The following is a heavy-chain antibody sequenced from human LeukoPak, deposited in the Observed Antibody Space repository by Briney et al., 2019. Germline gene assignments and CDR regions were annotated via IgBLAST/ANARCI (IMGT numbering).Heavy chain of an antibody. CDR2: TNPNSGAI. CDR3: ARVKKLMPEFEF. J-gene: IGHJ4*02. V-gene: IGHV1-2*02. D-gene: IGHD2-2*01. CDR1: GYTFIDFY. Sequence: ASVTVSCKVSGYTFIDFYIHWVRQAPGQGLEWMGWTNPNSGAIKYSQKFQGRVSMTRDTSITTVYMDLSSLRSDDTAVYYCARVKKLMPEFEFWGQGTLVTVSS.